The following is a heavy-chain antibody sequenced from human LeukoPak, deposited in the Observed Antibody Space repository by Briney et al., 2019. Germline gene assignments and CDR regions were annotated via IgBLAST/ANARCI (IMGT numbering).Heavy chain of an antibody. CDR2: ISSGSSNI. D-gene: IGHD7-27*01. CDR3: AKGDVSVTREFDY. V-gene: IGHV3-21*01. Sequence: GGSLRLSCTASGFIFSTYSMIWVRQAPGKGLEWVSSISSGSSNIYYADSVKGRFTISRDNAQNSLYLQMNSLRAEDTAVYYCAKGDVSVTREFDYWDQGTLVTVSS. CDR1: GFIFSTYS. J-gene: IGHJ4*02.